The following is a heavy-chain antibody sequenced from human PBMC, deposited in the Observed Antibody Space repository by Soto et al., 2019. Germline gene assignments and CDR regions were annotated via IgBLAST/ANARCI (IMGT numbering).Heavy chain of an antibody. CDR1: GFTVSSNY. Sequence: GGSLRLSCAASGFTVSSNYMNWVRQAPGRGLEWVSIIYSGGRAYYADSVKGRFTISRDNSKNTLYLQMNRLRAEDTAVYYCARGMDIVIRGGSNGMDVWGQGTTVTVS. CDR3: ARGMDIVIRGGSNGMDV. D-gene: IGHD5-12*01. CDR2: IYSGGRA. J-gene: IGHJ6*02. V-gene: IGHV3-53*01.